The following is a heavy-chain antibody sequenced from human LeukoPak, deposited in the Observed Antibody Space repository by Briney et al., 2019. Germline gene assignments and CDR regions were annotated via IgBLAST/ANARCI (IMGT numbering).Heavy chain of an antibody. V-gene: IGHV3-23*01. CDR2: ISGSDGST. CDR1: GFTFGSYA. Sequence: GGSLRLSCAASGFTFGSYAMSWVRQAPGKGLEWVSAISGSDGSTYYADSVKGRFTISRDNSENTLYLQMDSLRAEDTAVYYCARGVIIIGRIRGAFDIWGQGTMVTVSS. CDR3: ARGVIIIGRIRGAFDI. J-gene: IGHJ3*02. D-gene: IGHD3-10*01.